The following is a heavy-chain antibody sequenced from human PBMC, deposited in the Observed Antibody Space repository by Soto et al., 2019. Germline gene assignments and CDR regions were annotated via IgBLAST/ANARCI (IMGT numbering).Heavy chain of an antibody. Sequence: ASVKVSCKVSGYTLTELSMHWVRQAPGKGLEWMGGFDPEDGETIYAQKFQGRVTMTEDTSTDTAYMELSSLRSEDTAVYYCATDRYSSGWFDYWGQGTLVTVSS. CDR2: FDPEDGET. J-gene: IGHJ4*02. D-gene: IGHD6-19*01. CDR1: GYTLTELS. V-gene: IGHV1-24*01. CDR3: ATDRYSSGWFDY.